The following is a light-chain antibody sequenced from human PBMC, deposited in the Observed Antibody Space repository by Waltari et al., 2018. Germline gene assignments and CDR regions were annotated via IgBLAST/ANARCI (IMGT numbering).Light chain of an antibody. CDR1: QFISSW. Sequence: DIQMTQSPATLSASVGDRVTFSCRASQFISSWLAWSQQKQRKAPKILIFKASFLESGVPSRFSGSGSGTEFSLTISSLQPEDFATYYCQQYDDFPFTFGQGTKVEVK. V-gene: IGKV1-5*03. CDR3: QQYDDFPFT. CDR2: KAS. J-gene: IGKJ2*01.